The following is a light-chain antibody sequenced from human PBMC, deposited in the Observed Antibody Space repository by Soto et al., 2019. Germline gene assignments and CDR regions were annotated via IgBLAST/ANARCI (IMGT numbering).Light chain of an antibody. CDR1: SSDVGGYNY. V-gene: IGLV2-14*01. CDR3: CSYAGNNYV. J-gene: IGLJ1*01. CDR2: EVS. Sequence: QSVLTQPASVSGSPGQSITISCTGTSSDVGGYNYVSWYQQHPGKVPKLMIFEVSNRPSGVSNRFSGSKSGNTASLTISGLQAEDEADYYCCSYAGNNYVFGTGTKLTVL.